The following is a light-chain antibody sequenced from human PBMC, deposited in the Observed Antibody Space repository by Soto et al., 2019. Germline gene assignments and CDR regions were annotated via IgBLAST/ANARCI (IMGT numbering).Light chain of an antibody. J-gene: IGLJ2*01. CDR1: ISDIGGYNF. CDR2: DVN. Sequence: QSVLTQPASVSGSPGQSITISCTGTISDIGGYNFISWYQHHPGKAPKLVIYDVNNRPSGISYRFSDSKSGNTASLTISGLQAEDEADYYCASYTRTTTLVFGGGTKVTVL. V-gene: IGLV2-14*01. CDR3: ASYTRTTTLV.